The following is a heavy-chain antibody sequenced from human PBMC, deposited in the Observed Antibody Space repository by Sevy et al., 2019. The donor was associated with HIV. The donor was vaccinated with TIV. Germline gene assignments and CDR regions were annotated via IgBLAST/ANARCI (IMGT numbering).Heavy chain of an antibody. J-gene: IGHJ4*01. CDR3: ARDKNYYVSGSFDY. CDR1: GGIFRSNA. Sequence: ASVKVSCKASGGIFRSNAISWVRQAPGQGLEWMGGIIAVFGTTHYAQKCQGRVTITADESRSTAYMELSSLKSEDTAVYYCARDKNYYVSGSFDYWGQGSQVTVSS. D-gene: IGHD3-10*01. V-gene: IGHV1-69*13. CDR2: IIAVFGTT.